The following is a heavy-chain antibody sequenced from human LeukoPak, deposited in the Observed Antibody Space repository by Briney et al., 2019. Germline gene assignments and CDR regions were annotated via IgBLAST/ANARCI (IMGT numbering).Heavy chain of an antibody. CDR3: ARDPETVVPAAIVWYYFDY. Sequence: ASVKVSCKASGYTFTGYYMHWVRQAPGQGLEWMGWINPNSGGTNYAQTFQGRVTMTRDTSISTAYMELSRLRSDDTAVYYCARDPETVVPAAIVWYYFDYWGQGTLVTVSS. J-gene: IGHJ4*02. CDR1: GYTFTGYY. D-gene: IGHD2-2*02. CDR2: INPNSGGT. V-gene: IGHV1-2*02.